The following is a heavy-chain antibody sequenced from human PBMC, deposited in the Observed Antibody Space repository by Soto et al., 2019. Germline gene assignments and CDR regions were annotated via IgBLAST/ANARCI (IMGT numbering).Heavy chain of an antibody. CDR1: GFTFSSYG. D-gene: IGHD2-15*01. CDR3: AKDSAVVVAADYYFGY. J-gene: IGHJ4*02. V-gene: IGHV3-30*18. CDR2: ISYDGSNK. Sequence: GGSLRLSCAASGFTFSSYGMHWVRQAPGKGLEWVAVISYDGSNKYYADSVKGRFTISRDNSKNTLYLQMNSLRAEDTAVYYCAKDSAVVVAADYYFGYWRQGTLFTVSS.